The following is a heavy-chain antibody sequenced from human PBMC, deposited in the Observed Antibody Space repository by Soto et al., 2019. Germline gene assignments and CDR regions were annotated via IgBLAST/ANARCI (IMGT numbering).Heavy chain of an antibody. V-gene: IGHV4-31*03. J-gene: IGHJ3*02. CDR2: TYFSGIT. CDR3: AIVTYNYYDSINYAFEI. D-gene: IGHD3-22*01. Sequence: PSETLSLTCTVSGDSVNRGGYYWSWIRQHTGKGLEWIGHTYFSGITNYNPALKSRVTIAVDTSKNQFSLRLCSVTAADPAVYFCAIVTYNYYDSINYAFEIWGQGTMVTVSS. CDR1: GDSVNRGGYY.